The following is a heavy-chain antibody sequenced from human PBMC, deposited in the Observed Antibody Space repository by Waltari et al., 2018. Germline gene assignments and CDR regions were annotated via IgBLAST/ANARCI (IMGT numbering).Heavy chain of an antibody. CDR3: ARAGLYDFWSGYYRSPGYYGMDV. CDR2: IIPIFGTA. CDR1: GGTFSSYA. J-gene: IGHJ6*02. V-gene: IGHV1-69*08. D-gene: IGHD3-3*01. Sequence: QVQLVQSGAEVKKPGSSVKVSCKASGGTFSSYAISWVRQAPGQGLEWMGRIIPIFGTANYAQKFQGRVTITADKSTSTAYMELSSLRSEDTAVYYCARAGLYDFWSGYYRSPGYYGMDVWGQGTTVTVSS.